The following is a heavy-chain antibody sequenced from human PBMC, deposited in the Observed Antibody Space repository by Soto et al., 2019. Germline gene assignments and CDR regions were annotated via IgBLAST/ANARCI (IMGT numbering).Heavy chain of an antibody. CDR3: ARDPYYDSSGYYPTY. CDR2: INSDGSST. CDR1: GFTFSSYW. D-gene: IGHD3-22*01. J-gene: IGHJ4*02. Sequence: EVQLVESGGGLVQPGGSLRLSCAASGFTFSSYWMHWVRQAPGKGLVWVSRINSDGSSTSYADSVKGRFTISRDNAKNTLYLQMNSLRAADTAVYYCARDPYYDSSGYYPTYWGQGTLVTVSS. V-gene: IGHV3-74*01.